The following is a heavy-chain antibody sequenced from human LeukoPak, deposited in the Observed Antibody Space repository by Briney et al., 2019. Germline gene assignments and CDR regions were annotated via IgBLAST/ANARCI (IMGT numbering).Heavy chain of an antibody. CDR3: AREDYYDSSGYLDY. CDR1: GGSISSRGYY. J-gene: IGHJ4*02. CDR2: IYYSGTT. Sequence: SQTLSLTCTVSGGSISSRGYYWRWLRQHPGKRLEWIGYIYYSGTTYYNPSLKSRVTISVDTSKNQFSLKLFSVTAADTAVYYCAREDYYDSSGYLDYWGQGTLVTVSS. V-gene: IGHV4-31*03. D-gene: IGHD3-22*01.